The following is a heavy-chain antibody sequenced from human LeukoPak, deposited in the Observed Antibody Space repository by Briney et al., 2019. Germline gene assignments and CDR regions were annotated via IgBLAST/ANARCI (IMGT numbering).Heavy chain of an antibody. CDR3: ARDPGDYYGSGSSDAFDI. J-gene: IGHJ3*02. CDR2: IWYDGSNK. Sequence: PGGSLRLSCAASGFTFSSYGMHWVRQAPSKGREWVAVIWYDGSNKYYADSVKGRFTISRDNSKNTLYLQMNSLRAEDTAVYYCARDPGDYYGSGSSDAFDIWGQGTMVTVSS. CDR1: GFTFSSYG. V-gene: IGHV3-33*01. D-gene: IGHD3-10*01.